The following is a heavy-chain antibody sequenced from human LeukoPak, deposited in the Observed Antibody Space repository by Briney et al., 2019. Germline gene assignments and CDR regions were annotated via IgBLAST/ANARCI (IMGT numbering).Heavy chain of an antibody. CDR2: IYYSGST. Sequence: SETLSLACTVSGGSISSGDYYWSWIRQPPGKGLEWIGYIYYSGSTYYNPSLKSRVTISVDTSKNQFSLKLSSVTAADTAVYYCAREVRYCSGGSCRPPYFDYWGQGTLVTVSS. CDR3: AREVRYCSGGSCRPPYFDY. V-gene: IGHV4-30-4*01. J-gene: IGHJ4*02. CDR1: GGSISSGDYY. D-gene: IGHD2-15*01.